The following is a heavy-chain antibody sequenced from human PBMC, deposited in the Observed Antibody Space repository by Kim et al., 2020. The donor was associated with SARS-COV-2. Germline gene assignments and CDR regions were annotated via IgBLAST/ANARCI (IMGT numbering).Heavy chain of an antibody. J-gene: IGHJ4*02. CDR3: AKEWARDTYE. CDR1: GFTFSSYP. CDR2: ISQSGGNT. Sequence: GGSLRLSCSASGFTFSSYPMAWVRQAPGRGLEWVSSISQSGGNTYYADSVKGRFTISRDNSRDTLYLQMNSLSAEDTAVYYCAKEWARDTYEWGQGTLVTVSS. D-gene: IGHD5-18*01. V-gene: IGHV3-23*01.